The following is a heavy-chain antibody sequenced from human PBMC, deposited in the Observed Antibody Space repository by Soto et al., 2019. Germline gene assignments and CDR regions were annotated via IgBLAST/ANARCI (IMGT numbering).Heavy chain of an antibody. CDR1: GFTFSDYY. J-gene: IGHJ6*03. CDR3: ARVPAARNYYYYMDV. CDR2: ISSSGSTI. Sequence: GGSLRLSCAASGFTFSDYYMSWIRQAPGKGLEWVSYISSSGSTIYYADSVKGRFTISRDNAKNSLYLQMNSLRAEDTAVYYCARVPAARNYYYYMDVWGKGTTVTVSS. V-gene: IGHV3-11*01. D-gene: IGHD2-2*01.